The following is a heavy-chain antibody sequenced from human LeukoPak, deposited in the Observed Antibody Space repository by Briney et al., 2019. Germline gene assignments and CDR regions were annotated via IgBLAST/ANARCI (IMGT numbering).Heavy chain of an antibody. D-gene: IGHD2-15*01. CDR2: INDSGSV. CDR1: SGSFSGYY. J-gene: IGHJ4*02. V-gene: IGHV4-34*01. Sequence: SETLSLTCAVYSGSFSGYYWSWIRQPPGKGLEWIGEINDSGSVNCNPSLKNRVTLSVDTSKNQFSLRLSSVAAADTAVYYCARRLVDSGASQVSDDWGQGILVTVSS. CDR3: ARRLVDSGASQVSDD.